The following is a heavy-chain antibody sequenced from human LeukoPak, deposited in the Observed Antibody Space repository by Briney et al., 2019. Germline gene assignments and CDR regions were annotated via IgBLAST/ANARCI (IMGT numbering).Heavy chain of an antibody. V-gene: IGHV3-23*01. CDR1: GLTFSDYS. Sequence: GGSLRLSCAASGLTFSDYSMTWVRQAPGKGLFWVSGISAGGGSTYYADSVKGRFSVSRDNSRNTLYLQMNSLRAEDTAVYYCAKDAAGPEYWGQGTLVTVSS. CDR2: ISAGGGST. D-gene: IGHD6-13*01. J-gene: IGHJ4*02. CDR3: AKDAAGPEY.